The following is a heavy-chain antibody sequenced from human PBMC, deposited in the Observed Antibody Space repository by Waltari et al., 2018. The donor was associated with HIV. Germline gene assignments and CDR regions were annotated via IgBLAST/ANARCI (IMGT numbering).Heavy chain of an antibody. D-gene: IGHD2-21*02. J-gene: IGHJ4*02. V-gene: IGHV3-74*02. CDR1: GFTFSSYW. Sequence: EVQLVESGGTLVQPGGSLRLSCTASGFTFSSYWMHWVRQPPEKGLEWVSRINSDGLRTNYADSVKGRFTVSRDNATNTLYLQMNNLRVEDTAMYYCTRARFCGGDCYVPDYWGQGTLVTVSS. CDR3: TRARFCGGDCYVPDY. CDR2: INSDGLRT.